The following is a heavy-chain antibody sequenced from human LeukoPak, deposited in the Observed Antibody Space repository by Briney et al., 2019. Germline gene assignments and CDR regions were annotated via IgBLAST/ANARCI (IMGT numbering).Heavy chain of an antibody. Sequence: GGSLRLSCAASGFTFSSYSMNWVRQAPGKGLEWVSSISSSSSYIYYADSVKGQFTISRDNAKNSLYLQMNSLRAEDTAVYYCARVTAMVTSNAFDYWGQGTLVTVSS. CDR3: ARVTAMVTSNAFDY. J-gene: IGHJ4*02. D-gene: IGHD5-18*01. CDR2: ISSSSSYI. CDR1: GFTFSSYS. V-gene: IGHV3-21*01.